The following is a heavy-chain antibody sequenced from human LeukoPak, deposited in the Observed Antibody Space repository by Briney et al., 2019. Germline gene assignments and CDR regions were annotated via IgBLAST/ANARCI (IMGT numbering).Heavy chain of an antibody. Sequence: GGSLRLSCAASGFTFSSYAMHWVRQAPGEGLEWVAIISYDGSTKYYAVSVKGRFTISRDNSKNTLYLQLNSLRAEDTAVYYCARGLGVRGVMHVWGKGTTVTVSS. CDR3: ARGLGVRGVMHV. J-gene: IGHJ6*04. CDR2: ISYDGSTK. V-gene: IGHV3-30*04. CDR1: GFTFSSYA. D-gene: IGHD3-10*01.